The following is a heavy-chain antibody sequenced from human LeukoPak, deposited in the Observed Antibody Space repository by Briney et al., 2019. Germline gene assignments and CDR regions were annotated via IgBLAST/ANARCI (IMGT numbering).Heavy chain of an antibody. J-gene: IGHJ6*03. Sequence: PGGSLRLSCAASGFTFSSYSMNWVRQAPGKGLEWVSSISSSSYIYYADSVKGRFTISRDNAKNSLYLQMNSLRAEDTAVYYCARDLVAVYYYYMDVWGKGTTVTVSS. D-gene: IGHD6-19*01. CDR2: ISSSSYI. V-gene: IGHV3-21*01. CDR3: ARDLVAVYYYYMDV. CDR1: GFTFSSYS.